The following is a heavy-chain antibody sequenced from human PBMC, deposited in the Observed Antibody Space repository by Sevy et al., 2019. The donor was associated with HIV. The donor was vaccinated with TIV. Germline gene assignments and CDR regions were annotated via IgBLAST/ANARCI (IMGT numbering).Heavy chain of an antibody. CDR1: GYTFTGQY. CDR2: INPNSGGT. D-gene: IGHD5-18*01. Sequence: ASVKVSCKASGYTFTGQYIHWVRQAPGQGLEWMGWINPNSGGTNYRQDFQGRVTLTRDTSITTDYMELNGLKSDDTAIYYCASDPRLRGYSYGSFDYWGQGTLVTVSS. J-gene: IGHJ4*02. CDR3: ASDPRLRGYSYGSFDY. V-gene: IGHV1-2*02.